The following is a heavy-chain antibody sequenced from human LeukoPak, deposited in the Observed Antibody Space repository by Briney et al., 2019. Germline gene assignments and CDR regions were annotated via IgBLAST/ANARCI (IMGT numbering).Heavy chain of an antibody. CDR2: IYYSGTT. J-gene: IGHJ6*03. V-gene: IGHV4-59*08. CDR3: ARGPSYYYMDV. Sequence: SETLSLTCTVSGGSISSYYWSWIRQPPGKGLECIGYIYYSGTTNYNPSLKSRVTISVDTSQNQFSLKLSSVTAADTAVYYCARGPSYYYMDVWGKGTTVTVSS. CDR1: GGSISSYY.